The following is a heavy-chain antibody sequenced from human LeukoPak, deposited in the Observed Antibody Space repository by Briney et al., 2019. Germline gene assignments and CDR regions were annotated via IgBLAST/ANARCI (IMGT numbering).Heavy chain of an antibody. Sequence: GGSLRLSCAASGFTFSSYSMNWVRQAPGKGLEWVSSISSSSSYIYYADSVKGRFTISRDNAKNSLYLQMNGLRAEDTAVYYCAREGLGLHLGELSSFDYWGQGTLVTVSS. CDR2: ISSSSSYI. CDR3: AREGLGLHLGELSSFDY. D-gene: IGHD3-16*02. J-gene: IGHJ4*02. V-gene: IGHV3-21*01. CDR1: GFTFSSYS.